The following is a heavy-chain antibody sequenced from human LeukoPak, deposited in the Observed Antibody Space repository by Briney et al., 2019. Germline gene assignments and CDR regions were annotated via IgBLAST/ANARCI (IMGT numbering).Heavy chain of an antibody. CDR3: ARGRGMHYDSSGRPLDY. D-gene: IGHD3-22*01. Sequence: ASVKVSCKASGYTFTSYGISWVRQAPGQGLEWMGWISAYNGNTNYAQKLQGRVTMTTDTSTSTAYMELRSLTSDDTAVYYCARGRGMHYDSSGRPLDYWGQGTLVTVSS. V-gene: IGHV1-18*01. J-gene: IGHJ4*02. CDR1: GYTFTSYG. CDR2: ISAYNGNT.